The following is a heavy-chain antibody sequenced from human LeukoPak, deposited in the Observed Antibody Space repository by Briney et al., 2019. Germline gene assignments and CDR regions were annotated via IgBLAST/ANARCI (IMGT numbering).Heavy chain of an antibody. CDR2: ISRRSSNI. CDR1: GFTFSSYS. V-gene: IGHV3-48*01. D-gene: IGHD1-1*01. Sequence: GGSLRLSCAASGFTFSSYSMNCVGQAPGKGLEWVSYISRRSSNIYYADSVKGRFTITRDDAKNSLYLQMNSLRAEDTAAYYCARGDNLGNYYNFYMDVWSKGTTVSVSS. CDR3: ARGDNLGNYYNFYMDV. J-gene: IGHJ6*03.